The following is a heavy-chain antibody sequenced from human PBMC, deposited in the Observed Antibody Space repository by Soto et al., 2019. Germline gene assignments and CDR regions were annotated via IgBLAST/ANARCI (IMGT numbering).Heavy chain of an antibody. CDR3: ARDGGRHSGGIDY. V-gene: IGHV1-69*01. CDR2: IIPIFGTA. D-gene: IGHD1-26*01. CDR1: GVTFSSYS. Sequence: QVQLVQSGAEVKKPGSSVKVSCKASGVTFSSYSINWGRQAPGQGLEWMGEIIPIFGTANYAQKFQGRVTITADESTSTAYMELSSLRYEDTAVYYCARDGGRHSGGIDYWCQGTLVTVSS. J-gene: IGHJ4*02.